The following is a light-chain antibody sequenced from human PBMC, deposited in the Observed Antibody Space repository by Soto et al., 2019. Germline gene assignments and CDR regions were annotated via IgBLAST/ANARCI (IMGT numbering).Light chain of an antibody. J-gene: IGLJ1*01. V-gene: IGLV2-8*01. Sequence: QSALTQPPSASGSPGQSVTISCTGTSSDVGANNYVSWYQQHPGKAPKLMIYEVTKRPSGVPDRFSGSKSGNTASLTVSGLQAEDEADYYCSSYAGANRVFGTGPQLTVL. CDR1: SSDVGANNY. CDR2: EVT. CDR3: SSYAGANRV.